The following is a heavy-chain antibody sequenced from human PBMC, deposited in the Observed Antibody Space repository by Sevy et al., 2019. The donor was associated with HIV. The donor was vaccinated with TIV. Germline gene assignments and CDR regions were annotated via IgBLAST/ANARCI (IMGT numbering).Heavy chain of an antibody. V-gene: IGHV3-7*03. J-gene: IGHJ6*02. D-gene: IGHD2-2*01. CDR3: ARDCSSTSCLWGLDV. Sequence: GGSLRLSCAASGFTFSRYWMSWVRQAPGKGLEWVANIKKDGSEKYYVDSVKGRFTISRDNAKNSLFLQMNSLRAEDTAVDYCARDCSSTSCLWGLDVWGQGTTVTVSS. CDR2: IKKDGSEK. CDR1: GFTFSRYW.